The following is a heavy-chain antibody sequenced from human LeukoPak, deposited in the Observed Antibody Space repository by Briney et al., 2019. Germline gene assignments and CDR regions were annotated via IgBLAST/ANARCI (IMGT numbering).Heavy chain of an antibody. CDR1: GFTFSSYG. CDR3: AKDARDYGDYSAGFDY. CDR2: ISYDGSNK. Sequence: GRSLRLSCAASGFTFSSYGMHWVRQAPGKGLEWVAVISYDGSNKYYADSVKGRFTISRDNSKNTLYLQMNSLRAEDTAVYYCAKDARDYGDYSAGFDYWGQGTLVTVS. D-gene: IGHD4-17*01. J-gene: IGHJ4*02. V-gene: IGHV3-30*18.